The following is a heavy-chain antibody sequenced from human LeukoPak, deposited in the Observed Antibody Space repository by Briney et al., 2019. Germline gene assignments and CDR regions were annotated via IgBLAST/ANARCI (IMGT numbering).Heavy chain of an antibody. CDR1: GGSISSYY. CDR3: ARAEGSGSYYNAYFDY. Sequence: SETLSLTWTVSGGSISSYYWSWIRQPPAKGLEWIGYIYYSGSTNYNPSLKSRVTISVDTSKNQFSLKLSSVTAADTAVYYCARAEGSGSYYNAYFDYWGQGTLVTVSS. V-gene: IGHV4-59*01. J-gene: IGHJ4*02. D-gene: IGHD3-10*01. CDR2: IYYSGST.